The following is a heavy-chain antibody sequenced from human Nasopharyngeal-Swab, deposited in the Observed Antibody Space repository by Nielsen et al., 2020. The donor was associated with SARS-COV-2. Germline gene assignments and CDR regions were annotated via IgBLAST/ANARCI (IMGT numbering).Heavy chain of an antibody. D-gene: IGHD1-1*01. CDR2: MNPNSGNT. CDR1: GYTFTSSD. CDR3: ASGGTAY. J-gene: IGHJ4*02. Sequence: SVNVSCKASGYTFTSSDSNWVRQATGQGLEWMGWMNPNSGNTGYAQKFKGRVTMTRNTSISTGYMELSGLRFEDTAVYYCASGGTAYWGQGTLVTVSS. V-gene: IGHV1-8*01.